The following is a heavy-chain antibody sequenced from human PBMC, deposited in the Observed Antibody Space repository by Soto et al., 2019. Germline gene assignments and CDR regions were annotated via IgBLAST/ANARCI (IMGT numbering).Heavy chain of an antibody. CDR3: ARDGVAAAFDY. D-gene: IGHD6-13*01. J-gene: IGHJ4*02. CDR1: GFTFSSYW. CDR2: IKQDGSEK. Sequence: EVQLVESGGGLVQPGGSLRLSCAASGFTFSSYWMSWVRQAPGKGLEWVANIKQDGSEKYYVDSVKGRFTISRDNAKSSLYLQMNSLRAEDTAVYYCARDGVAAAFDYWGQGTLVTVSS. V-gene: IGHV3-7*01.